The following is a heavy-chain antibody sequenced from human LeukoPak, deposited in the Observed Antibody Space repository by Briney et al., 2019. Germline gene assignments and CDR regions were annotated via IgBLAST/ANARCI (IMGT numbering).Heavy chain of an antibody. V-gene: IGHV4-34*01. Sequence: SETLSLTCAVYGGSFSGYYWSWIRQPPGKGLEWIGEINHSGSTNHNPSLKSRVTISVDTSKNQFSLKLSSVTAADTAVYYCARGHSHRYSSSLARLDYWGQGTLVTVSS. CDR3: ARGHSHRYSSSLARLDY. J-gene: IGHJ4*02. CDR1: GGSFSGYY. CDR2: INHSGST. D-gene: IGHD6-6*01.